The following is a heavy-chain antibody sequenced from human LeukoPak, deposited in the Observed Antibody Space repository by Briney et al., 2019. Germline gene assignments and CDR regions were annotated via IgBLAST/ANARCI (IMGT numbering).Heavy chain of an antibody. Sequence: PSETLSLTCTVSGGSISSSSYYWGWIRQPPGKGLEWIGSIYYSGSTYYNPSLKSRVTISVDTSKNQFSLKLSSVTAADTAVYYCARDSLVPAAIGGYWGQGTLATVSS. V-gene: IGHV4-39*07. J-gene: IGHJ4*02. CDR2: IYYSGST. CDR1: GGSISSSSYY. CDR3: ARDSLVPAAIGGY. D-gene: IGHD2-2*02.